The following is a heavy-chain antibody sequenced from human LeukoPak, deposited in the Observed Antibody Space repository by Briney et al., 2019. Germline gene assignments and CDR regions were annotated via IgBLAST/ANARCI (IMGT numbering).Heavy chain of an antibody. CDR3: AREVYSSTWFDL. V-gene: IGHV3-66*01. CDR1: GFTFSDYY. CDR2: IYAGGNT. D-gene: IGHD6-13*01. Sequence: GGSLRLSCAASGFTFSDYYMNWVRQVPGKGLEWVSVIYAGGNTYYADSVKERFTISRDNSRNTLYLQMNSLRGDDTAVYYCAREVYSSTWFDLWGQGTLVTVSS. J-gene: IGHJ4*02.